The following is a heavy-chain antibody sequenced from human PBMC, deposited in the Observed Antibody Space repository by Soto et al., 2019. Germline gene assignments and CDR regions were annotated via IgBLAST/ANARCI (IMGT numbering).Heavy chain of an antibody. CDR1: GFTFSTFA. CDR3: YSSGW. Sequence: QVQLVESGGGVVQPGRSLRLSCAASGFTFSTFAMHWVRQAPGKGLEWVALISNDGITKYYAESVKGRFTISRENSKNTLYLEMDSLRTEDTAVYYAYSSGWWGQGTRVTVSS. V-gene: IGHV3-30*03. CDR2: ISNDGITK. D-gene: IGHD6-19*01. J-gene: IGHJ4*02.